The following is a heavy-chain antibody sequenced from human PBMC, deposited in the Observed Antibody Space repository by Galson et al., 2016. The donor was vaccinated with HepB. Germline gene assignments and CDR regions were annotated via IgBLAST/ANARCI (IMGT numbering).Heavy chain of an antibody. V-gene: IGHV3-23*01. J-gene: IGHJ6*02. Sequence: SLRLSCAASGFTFSSYAMSWVRQAPGKGLEWVSAISGSGGSTYYADSVKGRFTISRDNSKNTLYLQMNSLRAEDTAVYYCAKDLGFLEWLFFDSYYYYDMDVWGQGTTVTASS. CDR3: AKDLGFLEWLFFDSYYYYDMDV. CDR1: GFTFSSYA. CDR2: ISGSGGST. D-gene: IGHD3-3*01.